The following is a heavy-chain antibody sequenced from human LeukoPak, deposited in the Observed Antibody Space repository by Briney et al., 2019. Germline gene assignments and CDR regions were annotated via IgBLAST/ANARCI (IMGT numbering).Heavy chain of an antibody. CDR2: INHSGST. Sequence: SETLSLTCAVYGGSFNGYYWSWIRQPPGKGLGWIGEINHSGSTNYNPSLKSRVTISVDTSKNQFSLKLSSVTAADTAVYYCARGGLIVVVPAATRNWFDPWGQGTLVTVSS. CDR1: GGSFNGYY. V-gene: IGHV4-34*01. CDR3: ARGGLIVVVPAATRNWFDP. J-gene: IGHJ5*02. D-gene: IGHD2-2*01.